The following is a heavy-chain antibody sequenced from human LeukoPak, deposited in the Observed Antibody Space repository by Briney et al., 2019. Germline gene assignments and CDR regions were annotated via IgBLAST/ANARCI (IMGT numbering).Heavy chain of an antibody. V-gene: IGHV3-23*01. CDR3: ARSHRGAYYYYGMDV. J-gene: IGHJ6*02. CDR2: ISGSGGST. CDR1: GFTFSNYA. Sequence: GGSLRLSCAASGFTFSNYAMNWVRQAPGKGLEWVSGISGSGGSTYYADSVKGRFTISRDNSKNTLYLQMNSLRAEDTAVYYCARSHRGAYYYYGMDVWGQGTAVTVSS.